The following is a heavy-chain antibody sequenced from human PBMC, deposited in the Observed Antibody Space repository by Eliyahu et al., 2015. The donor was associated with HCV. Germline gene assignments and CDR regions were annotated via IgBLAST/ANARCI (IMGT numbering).Heavy chain of an antibody. CDR2: ISGSGGST. D-gene: IGHD2-15*01. CDR3: ANPEVVVAATGNYYYYGMDV. CDR1: GFTFSSXA. V-gene: IGHV3-23*04. J-gene: IGHJ6*02. Sequence: EVQLVESGGGLVQPGGSLRLSCAASGFTFSSXAXXGVGKAPGKGLEWVSAISGSGGSTYYADSVKGRFTISRDNSKNTLYLQMNSLRAEDTAVYYCANPEVVVAATGNYYYYGMDVWGQGTTVTVSS.